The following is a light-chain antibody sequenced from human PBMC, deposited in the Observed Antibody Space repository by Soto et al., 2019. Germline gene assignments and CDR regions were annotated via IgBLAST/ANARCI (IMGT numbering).Light chain of an antibody. V-gene: IGLV2-8*01. Sequence: QSVLTQPPSASGSPGQSVTISCTGTRSDVGTYNYVSWYQQHPGKAPKLMIYEVTKRPSGVPYRFSGSKSGITASLTVSGLQTDDEADYYCSSYAGSNTLLFGGGTKLTGL. CDR2: EVT. J-gene: IGLJ3*02. CDR1: RSDVGTYNY. CDR3: SSYAGSNTLL.